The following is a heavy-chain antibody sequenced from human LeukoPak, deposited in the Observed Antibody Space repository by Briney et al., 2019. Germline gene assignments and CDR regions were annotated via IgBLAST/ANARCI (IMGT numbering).Heavy chain of an antibody. CDR3: AKGLRYSSSSPFDY. Sequence: PGGSLRLSCAASGFTFDDYAMHWVRQAPGKGLEWVSGISWNSGSIGYADSVKGRFTISRDNAKNSLYLQMNSLRAEDMALYYCAKGLRYSSSSPFDYWGQGTLVTVSS. CDR2: ISWNSGSI. CDR1: GFTFDDYA. V-gene: IGHV3-9*03. J-gene: IGHJ4*02. D-gene: IGHD6-6*01.